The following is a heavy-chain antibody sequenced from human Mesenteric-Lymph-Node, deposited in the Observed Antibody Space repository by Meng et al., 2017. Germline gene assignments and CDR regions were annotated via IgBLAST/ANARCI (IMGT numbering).Heavy chain of an antibody. CDR1: GYTFTDYY. D-gene: IGHD3-16*01. Sequence: EVPLVQSGAGVKKPGAAVKISCKVSGYTFTDYYIHQVQQAPGKGLEWMGLVDPEDGETVYAERLQGRGTITADTSRDTAYMELTNLRSDDTAVYYCARGISTGVGGRGIFDYWGQGTLVTVSS. CDR3: ARGISTGVGGRGIFDY. V-gene: IGHV1-69-2*01. J-gene: IGHJ4*02. CDR2: VDPEDGET.